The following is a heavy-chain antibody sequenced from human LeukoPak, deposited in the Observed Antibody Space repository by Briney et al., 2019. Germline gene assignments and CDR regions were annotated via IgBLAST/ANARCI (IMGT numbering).Heavy chain of an antibody. CDR3: ARGRSAQYYYDSSGYYRDAFDI. Sequence: SGGSLRLSCAASGFSFSGYWMSWVRQAPGKGLEWVANIKQDGSEKYYVDSVKGRCTISRDNAKNSLYLQMNSLRAEDTAVYYCARGRSAQYYYDSSGYYRDAFDIWGQGTMVTASS. D-gene: IGHD3-22*01. CDR1: GFSFSGYW. J-gene: IGHJ3*02. CDR2: IKQDGSEK. V-gene: IGHV3-7*03.